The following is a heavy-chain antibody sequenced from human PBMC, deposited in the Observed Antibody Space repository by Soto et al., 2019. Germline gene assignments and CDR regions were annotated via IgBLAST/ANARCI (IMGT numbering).Heavy chain of an antibody. J-gene: IGHJ1*01. Sequence: GGSLRLSCAASGFTVSSNYVSWVRQAPGKELEWVSVIYSGGSTYYADSVKGRFTISRDNSKNTLYLQMNSLRAEDTAVYYCARDQVGAATEYFQHWGQGTLVTVSS. CDR2: IYSGGST. V-gene: IGHV3-66*01. D-gene: IGHD1-26*01. CDR1: GFTVSSNY. CDR3: ARDQVGAATEYFQH.